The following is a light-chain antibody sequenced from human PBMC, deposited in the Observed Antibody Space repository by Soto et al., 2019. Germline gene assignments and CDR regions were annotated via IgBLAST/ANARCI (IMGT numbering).Light chain of an antibody. J-gene: IGKJ2*01. V-gene: IGKV4-1*01. CDR2: WAS. Sequence: DIVMTQSPDSLAVFLGERATLNCKSSQSVLYNSKNKNYLGWYQQRSGQPPKLLLYWASTRQTGVPDRFSGSGSGTDFTLTISSLQAEDVAVYYCQQSYTTPYTFGQGTKLEIK. CDR3: QQSYTTPYT. CDR1: QSVLYNSKNKNY.